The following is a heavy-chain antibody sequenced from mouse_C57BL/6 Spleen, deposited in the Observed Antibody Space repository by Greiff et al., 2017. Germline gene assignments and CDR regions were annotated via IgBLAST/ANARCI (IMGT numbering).Heavy chain of an antibody. CDR1: GFSLTSYG. Sequence: QVQLQQSGPGLVQPSQSLSITCTVSGFSLTSYGVHWVRQSPGKGLEWLGVIWRGGSTDYNAAFMSRLSITKDNSKSQVFFKMNSLQADDTAIYYCAKTGGYDGYSFDYWGQGTTLTVSS. J-gene: IGHJ2*01. V-gene: IGHV2-5*01. CDR3: AKTGGYDGYSFDY. D-gene: IGHD2-3*01. CDR2: IWRGGST.